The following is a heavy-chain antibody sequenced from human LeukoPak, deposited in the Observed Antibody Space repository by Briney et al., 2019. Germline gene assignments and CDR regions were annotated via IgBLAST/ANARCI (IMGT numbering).Heavy chain of an antibody. CDR3: ARNNADYYDSWFDP. V-gene: IGHV3-7*01. CDR1: GFTFSSYW. D-gene: IGHD3-22*01. Sequence: GGSLRLSCAASGFTFSSYWMSWVRQAPGKGLEWVANIKQDGSEKYYADSVKGRFTISRDNAKNSPYLQMNSLRAEDTAVYYCARNNADYYDSWFDPWGQGTLVTVSS. CDR2: IKQDGSEK. J-gene: IGHJ5*02.